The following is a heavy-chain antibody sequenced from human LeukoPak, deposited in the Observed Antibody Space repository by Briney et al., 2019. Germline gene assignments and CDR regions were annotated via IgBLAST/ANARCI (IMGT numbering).Heavy chain of an antibody. V-gene: IGHV4-30-4*08. CDR3: ARVLTTPPGRPDAFDI. D-gene: IGHD1-1*01. Sequence: SVTLSLTCTAAGGTISSGDFFWSWIRQAPGKGLEWIGCIYYSGTTYNNPSLKSRLILSLDTAKNQFSLRLSSVTVADTAVYYCARVLTTPPGRPDAFDIWGQGTLVTVSS. J-gene: IGHJ3*02. CDR2: IYYSGTT. CDR1: GGTISSGDFF.